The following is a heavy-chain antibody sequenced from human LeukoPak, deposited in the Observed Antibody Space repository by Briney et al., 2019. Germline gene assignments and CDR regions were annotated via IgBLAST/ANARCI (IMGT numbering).Heavy chain of an antibody. Sequence: GGSLRLSCAASGFTFSSYGMHWVRQAPGKGLEWVAVISYDGSNKYYADSVKGRFTISRDNSKNTLYLQMNSLRAEDTAVYYCAKDFPRNYDSWSGHAPSGYFDYWGQGTLVTVSS. CDR2: ISYDGSNK. D-gene: IGHD3-3*01. CDR3: AKDFPRNYDSWSGHAPSGYFDY. CDR1: GFTFSSYG. V-gene: IGHV3-30*18. J-gene: IGHJ4*02.